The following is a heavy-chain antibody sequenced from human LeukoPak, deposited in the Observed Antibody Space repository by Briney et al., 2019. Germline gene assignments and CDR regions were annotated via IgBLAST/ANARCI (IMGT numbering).Heavy chain of an antibody. J-gene: IGHJ4*02. Sequence: ASVKVSCKASGYTFTGYYMHWVRQAPGQGLEWMGWINPNSGGTNYAQKFQGRVTMTRGTSISTAYMELSRLRSDDTAVYYCARVPFRGYYDSSGYPDYWGQGTLVTVSS. D-gene: IGHD3-22*01. V-gene: IGHV1-2*02. CDR1: GYTFTGYY. CDR3: ARVPFRGYYDSSGYPDY. CDR2: INPNSGGT.